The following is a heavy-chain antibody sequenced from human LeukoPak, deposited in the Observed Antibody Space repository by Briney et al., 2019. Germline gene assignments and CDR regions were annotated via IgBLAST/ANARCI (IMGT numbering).Heavy chain of an antibody. V-gene: IGHV1-2*06. CDR3: ARDQYVSRWFDP. J-gene: IGHJ5*02. Sequence: ASVKVSCKASGYTFTGYYMHWVRQAPGQGLEWMGRINPNSGGTNYAQKFQGRVTMTTDTSTSTAYMELRSLRSDDTAVYYCARDQYVSRWFDPWGQGTLVTVSS. D-gene: IGHD3-10*02. CDR1: GYTFTGYY. CDR2: INPNSGGT.